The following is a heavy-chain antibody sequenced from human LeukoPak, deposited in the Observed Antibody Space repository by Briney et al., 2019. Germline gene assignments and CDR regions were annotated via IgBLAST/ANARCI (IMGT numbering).Heavy chain of an antibody. CDR1: GFIFSNYA. CDR2: IDITGAYT. CDR3: AKGSAAGRPYYFDY. D-gene: IGHD6-25*01. J-gene: IGHJ4*02. Sequence: GGSLRLSCAASGFIFSNYAMSWVRQAPGKGLEWVSAIDITGAYTWYADSVKGRFTISKDSSKTILYLQMNSLRAEDAAVYFCAKGSAAGRPYYFDYWGQGTLVTVSS. V-gene: IGHV3-23*01.